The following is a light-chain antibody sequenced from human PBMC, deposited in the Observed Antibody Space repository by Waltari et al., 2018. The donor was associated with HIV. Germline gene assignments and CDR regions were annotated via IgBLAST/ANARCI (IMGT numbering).Light chain of an antibody. J-gene: IGKJ2*01. V-gene: IGKV4-1*01. CDR1: PRVLYRSNNMNY. CDR2: WAS. CDR3: QQYYNTPYT. Sequence: DFVLSKSPDSLAVSMGERAPINCNSRPRVLYRSNNMNYLSWYQQKAGQPPKLLIYWASTRASGVPDRIRGSGSGTDFTLTINSLQAEDVAVYYCQQYYNTPYTFGQGTKLEIK.